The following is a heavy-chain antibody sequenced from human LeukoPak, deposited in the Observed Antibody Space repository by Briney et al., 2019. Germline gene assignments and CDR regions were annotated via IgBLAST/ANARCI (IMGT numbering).Heavy chain of an antibody. D-gene: IGHD5-24*01. V-gene: IGHV4-59*08. Sequence: SETLSLTCTVSGGSISSYYWSWIRQPPGKGLEWIGYIYYSGSTNYNPSLKSRVTISVDTSKNQFSLKLSSVTAADTAVYYCARQAGYSGVMDVWGQGTTVTVSS. J-gene: IGHJ6*02. CDR1: GGSISSYY. CDR3: ARQAGYSGVMDV. CDR2: IYYSGST.